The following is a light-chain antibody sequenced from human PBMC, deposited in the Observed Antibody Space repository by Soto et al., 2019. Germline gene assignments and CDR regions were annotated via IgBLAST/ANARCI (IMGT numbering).Light chain of an antibody. CDR2: KAS. CDR3: QQYPSFWT. J-gene: IGKJ1*01. Sequence: IPMTQSPATLSASVGDRIAISCRASQSISSWLAWYQQKPGKAPKLLIYKASSLEGGVPSRFSGSGSGTEFTLTISSLQPDDYATYYCQQYPSFWTFGQGTKVDIK. CDR1: QSISSW. V-gene: IGKV1-5*03.